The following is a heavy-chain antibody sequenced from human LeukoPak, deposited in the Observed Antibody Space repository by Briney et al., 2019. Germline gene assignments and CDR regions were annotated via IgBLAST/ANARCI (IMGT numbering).Heavy chain of an antibody. CDR2: IYYSGST. V-gene: IGHV4-30-4*01. Sequence: SETLSLTCTVSGGSISSGDYYWSWIRQPPGKGLEWIGYIYYSGSTYYNPSLKSRVTISVDTSKNQFSLKLSSVTAADTAVYYCARCYYYGSGSYLLGDYWGQGTLVTVSS. J-gene: IGHJ4*02. D-gene: IGHD3-10*01. CDR1: GGSISSGDYY. CDR3: ARCYYYGSGSYLLGDY.